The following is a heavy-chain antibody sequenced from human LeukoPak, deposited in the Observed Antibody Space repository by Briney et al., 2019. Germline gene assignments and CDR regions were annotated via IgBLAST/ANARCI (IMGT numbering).Heavy chain of an antibody. D-gene: IGHD3-9*01. CDR1: GFTFSSYA. V-gene: IGHV3-23*01. Sequence: PGGPLRLSCAASGFTFSSYAMSWVRQAPGKGLEWVSAISGSGGSTYYADSVKGRFTISRDNSKNTLYLQMNSLRAEDTAVYYCAKDPLLRYFDWLPDYFDYWGQGTLVTVSS. CDR3: AKDPLLRYFDWLPDYFDY. J-gene: IGHJ4*02. CDR2: ISGSGGST.